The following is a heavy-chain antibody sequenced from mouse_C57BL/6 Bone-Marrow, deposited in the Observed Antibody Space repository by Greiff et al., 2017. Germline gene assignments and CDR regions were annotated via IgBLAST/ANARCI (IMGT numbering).Heavy chain of an antibody. CDR1: GFALSSYG. D-gene: IGHD1-1*02. Sequence: VQLQQSGPGLVAPSPSLSITCTVSGFALSSYGVSWVRQPPGKGLEWLGVIWGGGGENYHSARISRLSSSKDNSQRQVCLQLTRLQTDDIATYEGAKQGRVGSYWGKGTTLTGSS. CDR2: IWGGGGE. V-gene: IGHV2-3*01. CDR3: AKQGRVGSY. J-gene: IGHJ2*01.